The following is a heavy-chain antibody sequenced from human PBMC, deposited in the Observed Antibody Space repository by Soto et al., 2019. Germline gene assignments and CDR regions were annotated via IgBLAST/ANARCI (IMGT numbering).Heavy chain of an antibody. CDR2: ISSSSSYM. Sequence: PGGSLRLSCAASGFTFSTYSMNWVRQAPGKGLEWVSFISSSSSYMNYADSVKGRFTISRDNAKNSLYLHMNSLRAEDTAVYYCARDHYGSGNYYFDYWGQGT. J-gene: IGHJ4*02. D-gene: IGHD3-10*01. V-gene: IGHV3-21*01. CDR3: ARDHYGSGNYYFDY. CDR1: GFTFSTYS.